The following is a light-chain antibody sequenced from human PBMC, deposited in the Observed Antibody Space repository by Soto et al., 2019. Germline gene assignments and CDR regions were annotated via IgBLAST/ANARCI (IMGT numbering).Light chain of an antibody. CDR2: AAT. CDR1: QSIRSY. V-gene: IGKV1-39*01. CDR3: QQSYSTPIT. J-gene: IGKJ5*01. Sequence: DIQMTQSPSSLSASVGDRVTITCRASQSIRSYLNWYQQKPGKVPKLLIYAATSLQSGAPPRFSARGSGTDFTLNISSLQPEDFATYYCQQSYSTPITFGQGTRLEIK.